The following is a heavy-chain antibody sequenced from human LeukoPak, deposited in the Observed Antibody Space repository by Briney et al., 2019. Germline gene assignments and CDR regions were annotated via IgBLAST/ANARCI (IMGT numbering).Heavy chain of an antibody. V-gene: IGHV3-21*01. J-gene: IGHJ4*02. Sequence: GGSLRLSRAASGFNFSTYSMNWVRQAPGKGLEWVSFISSSGSYIYYADSVKGRFTISRDNAKNSLYLQMNSLRAEDTAVYYCAKDAGYSRGSSDYWGQGTLVTVSS. D-gene: IGHD6-19*01. CDR3: AKDAGYSRGSSDY. CDR2: ISSSGSYI. CDR1: GFNFSTYS.